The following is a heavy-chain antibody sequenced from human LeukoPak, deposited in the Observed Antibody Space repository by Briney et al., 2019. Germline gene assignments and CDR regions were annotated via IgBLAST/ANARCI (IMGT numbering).Heavy chain of an antibody. CDR3: ARLGDIGSHYYYFLDS. CDR1: GGSISSYY. CDR2: IYYSGST. D-gene: IGHD3-22*01. J-gene: IGHJ4*02. V-gene: IGHV4-59*01. Sequence: SETLSLTCTVSGGSISSYYWTWIRQPPGKRLEWIGYIYYSGSTNYNPSLKSRVTISVDTSKNQFSLKLSSVTAAGTAVYYCARLGDIGSHYYYFLDSWGQGTLVTVSS.